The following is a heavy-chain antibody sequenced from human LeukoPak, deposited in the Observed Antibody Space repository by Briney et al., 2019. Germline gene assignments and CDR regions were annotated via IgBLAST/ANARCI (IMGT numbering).Heavy chain of an antibody. CDR2: IDINERN. Sequence: SETLSLTCTVSGDSITRGSSYWSWIRQPAGKGLEWIGRIDINERNDCNPSLESRVTMSIDKSKSQFSLKLRSVTAADTAVYYCAREEGWSWFDPWGQGTLVTVSS. CDR3: AREEGWSWFDP. J-gene: IGHJ5*02. D-gene: IGHD2-15*01. CDR1: GDSITRGSSY. V-gene: IGHV4-61*02.